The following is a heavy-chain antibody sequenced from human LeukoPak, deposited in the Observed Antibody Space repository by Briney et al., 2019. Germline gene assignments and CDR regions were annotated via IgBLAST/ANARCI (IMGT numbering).Heavy chain of an antibody. CDR1: GFTFSNYA. CDR3: TRTRGCSSTSCYADY. J-gene: IGHJ4*02. D-gene: IGHD2-2*01. V-gene: IGHV3-23*01. CDR2: ISGSGDST. Sequence: GGSLRLSCAASGFTFSNYAMTWVRQAPVKGLEWVTGISGSGDSTYYADSVKGRFTISRDNSKNTLYLQMNSLRAEDTALYYCTRTRGCSSTSCYADYWGQGTLVTVSS.